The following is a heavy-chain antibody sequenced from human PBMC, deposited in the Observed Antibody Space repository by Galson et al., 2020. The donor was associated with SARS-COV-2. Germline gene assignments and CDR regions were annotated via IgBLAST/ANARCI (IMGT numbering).Heavy chain of an antibody. J-gene: IGHJ3*01. CDR1: GFSFGDYE. CDR2: ISGSGTNV. Sequence: GGSLRLSCAGSGFSFGDYELTCVRHGPGKGLEWISFISGSGTNVYYANSVKGRFTISRDNAKNSLYLQMTSLRAEDTAIYYCASPYLAAASFFGAFDLWGPGTMVTVSS. D-gene: IGHD6-13*01. V-gene: IGHV3-48*03. CDR3: ASPYLAAASFFGAFDL.